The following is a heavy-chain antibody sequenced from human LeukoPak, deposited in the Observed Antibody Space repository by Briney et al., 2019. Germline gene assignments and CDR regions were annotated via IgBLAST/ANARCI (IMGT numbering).Heavy chain of an antibody. CDR2: LSGGGDRT. J-gene: IGHJ4*02. V-gene: IGHV3-23*01. Sequence: GGSLRLSCAASGFKFDGYVMSWVRQAPGKGLEWVSTLSGGGDRTFYADSVQGRFTISRDNSKNTLYLQMNSLRAEDTAVYYCAKKGYYDGSGYYMYYFDHWGQGTLVTVSS. CDR1: GFKFDGYV. CDR3: AKKGYYDGSGYYMYYFDH. D-gene: IGHD3-22*01.